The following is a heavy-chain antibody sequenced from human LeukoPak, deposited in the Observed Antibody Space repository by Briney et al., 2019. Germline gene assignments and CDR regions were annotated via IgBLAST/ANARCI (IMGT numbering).Heavy chain of an antibody. D-gene: IGHD6-13*01. V-gene: IGHV4-34*01. CDR2: INYSGST. CDR1: GGSFSGYY. CDR3: ARGVGSSSPSYFDY. J-gene: IGHJ4*02. Sequence: SETLSLTCAVYGGSFSGYYWSWIRQPPGKGLEWIGEINYSGSTNYNPSLKSRVTISVDTSKNQFSLKLSSVTAADTAVYYCARGVGSSSPSYFDYWGQGTLVTVSS.